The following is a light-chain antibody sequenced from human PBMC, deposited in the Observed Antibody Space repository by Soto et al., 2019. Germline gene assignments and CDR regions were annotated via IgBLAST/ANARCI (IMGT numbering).Light chain of an antibody. J-gene: IGKJ3*01. CDR3: QQRSNWPLST. CDR1: QSVSSY. Sequence: EIVLTQSPATLSLSPGERATLSCRASQSVSSYLAWYQQKPGQAPRLLIYDASNRATGIPARFSGSGSGTDFARTISSLEPEDFAVYYCQQRSNWPLSTFGPGTKVDIE. V-gene: IGKV3-11*01. CDR2: DAS.